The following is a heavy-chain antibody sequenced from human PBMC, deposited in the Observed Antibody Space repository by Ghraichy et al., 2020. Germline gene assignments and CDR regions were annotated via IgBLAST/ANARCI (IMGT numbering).Heavy chain of an antibody. J-gene: IGHJ5*02. CDR3: ARDTVDDLRITMVRGVMFEHSFDP. Sequence: SVKVSCKASGGTFSSYAISWVRQAPGQGLEWMGRIIPILGIANYAQKFQGRVTITADKSTSTAYMELSSLRSEDTAVYYCARDTVDDLRITMVRGVMFEHSFDPWGQGTLVTVSS. D-gene: IGHD3-10*01. CDR2: IIPILGIA. CDR1: GGTFSSYA. V-gene: IGHV1-69*04.